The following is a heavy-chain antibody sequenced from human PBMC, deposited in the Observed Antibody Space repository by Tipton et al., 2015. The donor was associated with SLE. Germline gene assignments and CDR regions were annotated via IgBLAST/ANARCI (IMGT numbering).Heavy chain of an antibody. Sequence: TLSLTCTVSGGSISSGSYYWSWIRQPAGKGLEWIGRIYTSGSTNYNPSLKSRVTISVDTSKNQFSLKLSSVTAADTAVYYCARGRIAVAGNHFDYWGQGTRVTVSS. J-gene: IGHJ4*02. V-gene: IGHV4-61*02. CDR3: ARGRIAVAGNHFDY. CDR2: IYTSGST. CDR1: GGSISSGSYY. D-gene: IGHD6-19*01.